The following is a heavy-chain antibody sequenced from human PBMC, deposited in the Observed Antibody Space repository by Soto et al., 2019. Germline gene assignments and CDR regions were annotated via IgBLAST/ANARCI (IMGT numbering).Heavy chain of an antibody. V-gene: IGHV1-69*06. Sequence: QVQLVQSGAEVKKPGSSVKVSCKASGGTFSSYAISWVRQAPGQGLEWLGGIIPIFGTANYAQKFQGRVTMTADKSTSTDYMELSSLRSEDTAVYYCARENSGSYYRGWFDPWGQGTLVTDSS. CDR1: GGTFSSYA. CDR3: ARENSGSYYRGWFDP. D-gene: IGHD1-26*01. J-gene: IGHJ5*02. CDR2: IIPIFGTA.